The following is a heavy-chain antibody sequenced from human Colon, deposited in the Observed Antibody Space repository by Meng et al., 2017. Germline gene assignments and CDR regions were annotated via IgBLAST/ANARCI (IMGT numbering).Heavy chain of an antibody. CDR2: ITADNGIT. J-gene: IGHJ6*02. D-gene: IGHD5-12*01. CDR3: ARERHSGYDTFYYYGMDV. V-gene: IGHV1-18*01. CDR1: GNTFSSYG. Sequence: QVQLVQSGAEVKKPGASVKVSCKASGNTFSSYGISWVRQAPGQGLEWMGWITADNGITNYAQKFQGRVTMTTDTSTSTGYMELRSLRSDDTAVYYCARERHSGYDTFYYYGMDVWGQGTTVTVSS.